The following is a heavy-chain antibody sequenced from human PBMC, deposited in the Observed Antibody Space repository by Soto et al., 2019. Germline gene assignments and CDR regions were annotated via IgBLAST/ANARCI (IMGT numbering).Heavy chain of an antibody. CDR1: GYSISSGYY. V-gene: IGHV4-38-2*01. D-gene: IGHD6-19*01. Sequence: SETLSLTCAVSGYSISSGYYWGWIRQPPGKGLEWIGSIYHSGSTYYNPSLKSRVTISVDTSKNQFSLKLSSVTAADTAVYYCARGVWSGVAGLNWFDPWGQGTLVTVSS. CDR3: ARGVWSGVAGLNWFDP. J-gene: IGHJ5*02. CDR2: IYHSGST.